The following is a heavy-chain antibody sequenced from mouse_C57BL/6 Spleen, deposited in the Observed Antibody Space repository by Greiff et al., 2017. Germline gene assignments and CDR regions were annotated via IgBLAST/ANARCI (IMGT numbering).Heavy chain of an antibody. CDR3: AREVYYGYWFAY. J-gene: IGHJ2*01. D-gene: IGHD2-3*01. Sequence: QVQLQQPGAELVMPGASVKLSCKASGYTFTGYWMHWVKQRPGQGLEWIGEIDPSDSYTNYNQKFKGKSTLTVDKSSSTAYMQLSSLTSEDSAVXYGAREVYYGYWFAYWGQGTTLTVSA. CDR1: GYTFTGYW. CDR2: IDPSDSYT. V-gene: IGHV1-69*01.